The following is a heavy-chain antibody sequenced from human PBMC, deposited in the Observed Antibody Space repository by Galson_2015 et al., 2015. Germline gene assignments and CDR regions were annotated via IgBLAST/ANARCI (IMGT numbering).Heavy chain of an antibody. CDR2: IKQDGSVK. Sequence: SLRLSCAASGFTFSNYWMSWVRQAPGKGLEWVANIKQDGSVKLYVDSVRGRFTISRDNPRNSLYLQMNSLRAEDTAVYFCARDSGHWSRSYYWGALDIWGQGTMVTVSS. D-gene: IGHD1-26*01. J-gene: IGHJ3*02. V-gene: IGHV3-7*03. CDR3: ARDSGHWSRSYYWGALDI. CDR1: GFTFSNYW.